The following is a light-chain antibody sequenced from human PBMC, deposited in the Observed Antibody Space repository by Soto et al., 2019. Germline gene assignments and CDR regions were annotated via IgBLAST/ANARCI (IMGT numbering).Light chain of an antibody. CDR3: GSYTTSPNDV. V-gene: IGLV2-14*03. CDR1: ISDVGSYNY. CDR2: DVS. J-gene: IGLJ1*01. Sequence: QSALTQPASVSGSPGQSITISCTGTISDVGSYNYVSWYQQYPGKAPKLMIYDVSTRPSGVSDRFSGSKSGNTASLTISGLRAEDEADYYCGSYTTSPNDVFGTGTKVTVL.